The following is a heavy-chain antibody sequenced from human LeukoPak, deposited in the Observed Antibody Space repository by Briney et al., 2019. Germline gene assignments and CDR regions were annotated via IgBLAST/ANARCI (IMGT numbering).Heavy chain of an antibody. J-gene: IGHJ5*02. CDR2: ISAYNGNT. CDR1: GYTFTSYD. D-gene: IGHD2-15*01. V-gene: IGHV1-18*01. Sequence: GASVKVSCKASGYTFTSYDINWVRQATGQGLEWMGWISAYNGNTNYAQKLQGRVTMTTDTSTSTAYMELRSLRSDDTAVYYCARLIGVAAKNNWFDPWGQGTLVTVSS. CDR3: ARLIGVAAKNNWFDP.